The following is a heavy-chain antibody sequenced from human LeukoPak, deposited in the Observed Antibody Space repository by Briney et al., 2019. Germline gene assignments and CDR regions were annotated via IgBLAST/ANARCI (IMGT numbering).Heavy chain of an antibody. V-gene: IGHV4-38-2*01. Sequence: SETLSPTCAVSGYSISSGYYWGWIRQPPGKGLEWVGSIYHRGSTHYNPSLKSRVTISVDMSKNQFSLKVTSVTAADTAVYYCARYDSSGPAFDYWGQGTLVTVSS. J-gene: IGHJ4*02. CDR2: IYHRGST. CDR1: GYSISSGYY. D-gene: IGHD3-22*01. CDR3: ARYDSSGPAFDY.